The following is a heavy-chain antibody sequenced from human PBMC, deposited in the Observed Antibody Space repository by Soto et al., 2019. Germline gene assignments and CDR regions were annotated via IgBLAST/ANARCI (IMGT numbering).Heavy chain of an antibody. Sequence: SETLSLTCTVYGGSISSEGYYWSWFRQLPGKGLEWIGDIYYSGTTYHNPSLRSRLTISGDASKNQFSLKLSSVTAADTALYYCARGRGYSYGPYYFDYWGQGTLVTVSS. CDR1: GGSISSEGYY. J-gene: IGHJ4*02. D-gene: IGHD5-18*01. CDR3: ARGRGYSYGPYYFDY. CDR2: IYYSGTT. V-gene: IGHV4-31*03.